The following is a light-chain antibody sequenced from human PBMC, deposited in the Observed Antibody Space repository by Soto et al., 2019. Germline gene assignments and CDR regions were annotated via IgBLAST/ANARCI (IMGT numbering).Light chain of an antibody. CDR1: QTIGSW. Sequence: DIQMTQSPSTLSASVGDRVTISCRASQTIGSWLAWYQQKPGKAPKLLIYKASTLESGVPSRFSGSGSGTEFTHTISSLQPDDFATYYCQQYDNLWTFGQGTKVEIK. J-gene: IGKJ1*01. CDR2: KAS. CDR3: QQYDNLWT. V-gene: IGKV1-5*03.